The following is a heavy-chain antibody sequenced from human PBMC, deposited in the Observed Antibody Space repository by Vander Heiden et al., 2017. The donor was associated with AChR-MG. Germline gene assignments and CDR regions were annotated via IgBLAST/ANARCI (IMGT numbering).Heavy chain of an antibody. J-gene: IGHJ6*02. CDR2: IIPIFGTA. V-gene: IGHV1-69*01. CDR3: ARGGPLGYCTNGVGYTGGYYYYGMDV. Sequence: QVQLVQSGAEVKKPGSSVKVSCKASGGTFSSYAISWVRQAPGQGLEWMGGIIPIFGTATYAKKFQGRVTIPADESTSTAYMELSSLRSEDTAVYYCARGGPLGYCTNGVGYTGGYYYYGMDVWGQGTTVTVSS. D-gene: IGHD2-8*01. CDR1: GGTFSSYA.